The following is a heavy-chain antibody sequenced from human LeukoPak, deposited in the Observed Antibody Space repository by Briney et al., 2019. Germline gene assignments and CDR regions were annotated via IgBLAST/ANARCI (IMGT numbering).Heavy chain of an antibody. CDR2: INPNSGGT. CDR1: GYTFTGYY. V-gene: IGHV1-2*02. D-gene: IGHD6-13*01. Sequence: GASVKVSCKASGYTFTGYYMHWVRQAPGQGLEWMGWINPNSGGTNCAQKFQGRVTMTRDTSISTAYMELSRLRSDDTAVYYCAREWGSSSWFNWFDPWGQGTLVTVSS. J-gene: IGHJ5*02. CDR3: AREWGSSSWFNWFDP.